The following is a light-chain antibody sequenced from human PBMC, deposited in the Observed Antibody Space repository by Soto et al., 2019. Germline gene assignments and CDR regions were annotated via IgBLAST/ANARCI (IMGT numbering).Light chain of an antibody. J-gene: IGKJ3*01. CDR2: AAS. CDR1: QSISSY. Sequence: DIQMTQSPSSLSASVGDRVTITCRASQSISSYLNWYQQKPGKAPKLLIYAASSLLSGVPSRFSSSVSGTDFTLTISSLQTEDFATYYCQQSYSTPLTCGPGTKVDIK. CDR3: QQSYSTPLT. V-gene: IGKV1-39*01.